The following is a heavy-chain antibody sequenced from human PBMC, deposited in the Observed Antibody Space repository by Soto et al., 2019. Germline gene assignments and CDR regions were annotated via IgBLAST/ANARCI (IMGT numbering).Heavy chain of an antibody. Sequence: QVQLVESGGGVVQPGRSLRLSCAASGFTFSSYAMHWVRQAPGKGLEWVAVISYDGSNKYYADSVKGRFTISRDNSKNTLYLQMNSLRAEDTAVNYCARDNYPVDIVAADYWGQGTLVTVSS. J-gene: IGHJ4*02. CDR2: ISYDGSNK. CDR3: ARDNYPVDIVAADY. D-gene: IGHD5-12*01. V-gene: IGHV3-30-3*01. CDR1: GFTFSSYA.